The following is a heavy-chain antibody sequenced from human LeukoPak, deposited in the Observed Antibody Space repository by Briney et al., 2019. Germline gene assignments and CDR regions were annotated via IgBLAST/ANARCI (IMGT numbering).Heavy chain of an antibody. V-gene: IGHV1-2*02. CDR3: ARSHPGLDAFDI. CDR2: INPNSGGT. Sequence: ASVEVSCKASGYTFTGYYMHWVRQAPGQGLEWMGWINPNSGGTNYAQKFQGRVTMTRDTSISTAYMELSRLRSDDTAVYYCARSHPGLDAFDIWGQGTMVTVSS. CDR1: GYTFTGYY. J-gene: IGHJ3*02.